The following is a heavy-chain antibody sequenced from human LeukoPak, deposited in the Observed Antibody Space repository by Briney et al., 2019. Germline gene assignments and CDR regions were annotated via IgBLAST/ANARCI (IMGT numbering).Heavy chain of an antibody. Sequence: GGSLRLSCAASGFTFSSYGMSWVRQAPGKGLEWVAVISYDGSNKYYADSVKGRFTISRDNSKNTLYLQMNSLRAEDTAVYYCAELGITMIGGVWGKGTTVTISS. D-gene: IGHD3-10*02. CDR1: GFTFSSYG. CDR2: ISYDGSNK. V-gene: IGHV3-30*18. J-gene: IGHJ6*04. CDR3: AELGITMIGGV.